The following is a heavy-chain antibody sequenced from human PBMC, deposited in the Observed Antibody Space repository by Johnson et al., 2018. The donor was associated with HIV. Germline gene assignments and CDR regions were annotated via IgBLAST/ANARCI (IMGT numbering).Heavy chain of an antibody. D-gene: IGHD7-27*01. J-gene: IGHJ3*02. CDR3: AKAERQLGGWSHAFDI. V-gene: IGHV3-30*02. Sequence: QGQLVESGGGLVKPGGSLRLSCAASGFTLSNYAMHWVRQAPGKGLEWVAFTRHDGSNKYYADSVEGRFTISRDNSKSPLYLQMSSLKAEDTAVYSCAKAERQLGGWSHAFDIWGQGTMGTVSS. CDR1: GFTLSNYA. CDR2: TRHDGSNK.